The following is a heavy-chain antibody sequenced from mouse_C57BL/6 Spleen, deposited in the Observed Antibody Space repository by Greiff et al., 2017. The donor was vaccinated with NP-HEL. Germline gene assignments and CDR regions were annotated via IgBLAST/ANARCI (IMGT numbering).Heavy chain of an antibody. V-gene: IGHV5-17*01. CDR3: ARGGLLYAMDY. CDR1: GFTFSDSG. D-gene: IGHD2-3*01. J-gene: IGHJ4*01. CDR2: ISSGSSTI. Sequence: EVKLVESGGGLVKPGGSLKLSCAASGFTFSDSGMHWVRQAPEKGLEWVAYISSGSSTIYYADTVKGRFTISRDNAKNTLFLQMTSLRSEDTAMYYCARGGLLYAMDYWGQGTSVTVSS.